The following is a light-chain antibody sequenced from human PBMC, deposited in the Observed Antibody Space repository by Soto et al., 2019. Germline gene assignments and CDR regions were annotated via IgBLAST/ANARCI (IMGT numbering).Light chain of an antibody. Sequence: EIVLTQSPATLSLSPGERATLSCRASQSVSSYLAWYQQKPGQAPRLLIYDASNRATGIPARFSGSGSGTDFILTIISLEPEDFSVYYCQQRSNWPGTFGQGTKVEIK. V-gene: IGKV3-11*01. CDR1: QSVSSY. CDR2: DAS. J-gene: IGKJ1*01. CDR3: QQRSNWPGT.